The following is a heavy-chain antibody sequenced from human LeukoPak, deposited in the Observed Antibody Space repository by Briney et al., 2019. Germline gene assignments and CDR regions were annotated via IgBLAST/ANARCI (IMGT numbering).Heavy chain of an antibody. CDR2: IYYSGST. CDR3: ARHSSGWYYYYYYGMDV. Sequence: TSETLSLTCTVSGGSISSYYWSWIRQPPGKGLEWIGYIYYSGSTNYNPSLKSRVTISVDTSKNQFSLKLSSVTAADTAVYYCARHSSGWYYYYYYGMDVWGQGTTVTVSS. V-gene: IGHV4-59*08. J-gene: IGHJ6*02. D-gene: IGHD6-19*01. CDR1: GGSISSYY.